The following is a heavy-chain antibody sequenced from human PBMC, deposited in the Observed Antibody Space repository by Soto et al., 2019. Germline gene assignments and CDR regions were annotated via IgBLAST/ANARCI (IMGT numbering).Heavy chain of an antibody. CDR3: ASSYSSSWPIAFDI. CDR2: MYHTGST. V-gene: IGHV4-30-2*01. D-gene: IGHD6-13*01. CDR1: GGSISSGDYS. J-gene: IGHJ3*02. Sequence: QLQLEESGSGLVKPSQTLSLTCAVSGGSISSGDYSWSWIRQPPGKGLEWIGYMYHTGSTYYNPSLKSRVTISVDRSKNQLSLKLSFVTAVASAVYYWASSYSSSWPIAFDIWGQGTVVNVS.